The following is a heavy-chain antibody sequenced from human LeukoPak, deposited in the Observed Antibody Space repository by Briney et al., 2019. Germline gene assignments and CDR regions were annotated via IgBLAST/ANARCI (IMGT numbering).Heavy chain of an antibody. CDR1: GFTFSDYY. D-gene: IGHD3-10*01. J-gene: IGHJ4*02. CDR3: ARVRTVGYYYGSGSYSPYFDY. CDR2: ISSSGSTI. V-gene: IGHV3-11*01. Sequence: GSLRLSCAASGFTFSDYYMSWIRQAPGKGLEWVSYISSSGSTIYYADSVKGRFTISRDNAKNSLYLQMNSLRAEDTAVYYCARVRTVGYYYGSGSYSPYFDYWGQGTLVTVSS.